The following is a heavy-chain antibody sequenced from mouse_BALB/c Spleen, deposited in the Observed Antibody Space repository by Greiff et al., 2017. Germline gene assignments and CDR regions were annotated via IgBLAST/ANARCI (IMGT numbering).Heavy chain of an antibody. V-gene: IGHV2-9*02. J-gene: IGHJ4*01. CDR3: ARGMITNYAMDY. D-gene: IGHD2-4*01. CDR1: GFSLTSYG. CDR2: IWAGGST. Sequence: VQGVESGPGLVAPSQSLSITCTVSGFSLTSYGVHWVRQPPGKGLEWLGVIWAGGSTNYNSALMSRLSISKDNSKSQVFLKMNSLQTDDTAMYYCARGMITNYAMDYWGQGTSVTVSS.